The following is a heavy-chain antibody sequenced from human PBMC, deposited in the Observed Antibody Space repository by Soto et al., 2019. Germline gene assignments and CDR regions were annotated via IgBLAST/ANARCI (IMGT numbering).Heavy chain of an antibody. Sequence: ESLKISCKASGYSFTSYWIGWVRQMPGKGLEWMGIIYPGDSDTRYSPSFQGQVTISADKSISTAYPQWSSLKASDTAMYYCARMLLPYAFNAFDIWGQGTMVTVSS. CDR2: IYPGDSDT. V-gene: IGHV5-51*01. CDR1: GYSFTSYW. D-gene: IGHD2-15*01. J-gene: IGHJ3*02. CDR3: ARMLLPYAFNAFDI.